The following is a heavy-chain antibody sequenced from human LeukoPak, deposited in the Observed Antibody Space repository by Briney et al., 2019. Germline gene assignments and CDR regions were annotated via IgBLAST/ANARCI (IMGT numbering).Heavy chain of an antibody. J-gene: IGHJ6*02. Sequence: AASVKVSCKAFVGTFTNYVISWVRQAPGQGLECMGGIIPIFGTANYAQKFQGRVTITADESTSTAYMELSSLRSEDTAVYYCGRGISVVRGVIKYYYGLDVWGQGTTVTVSS. CDR1: VGTFTNYV. CDR2: IIPIFGTA. CDR3: GRGISVVRGVIKYYYGLDV. D-gene: IGHD3-10*01. V-gene: IGHV1-69*13.